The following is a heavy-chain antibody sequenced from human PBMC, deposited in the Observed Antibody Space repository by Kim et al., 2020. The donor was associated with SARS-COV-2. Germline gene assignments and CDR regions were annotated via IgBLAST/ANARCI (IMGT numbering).Heavy chain of an antibody. CDR2: IDPSDSYT. CDR1: GYSFTSYW. D-gene: IGHD3-10*01. V-gene: IGHV5-10-1*01. Sequence: GESLKISCKGSGYSFTSYWISWVRQMPGKGLEWMGRIDPSDSYTNYSPSFQGHVTISADKSISTAYLQWSSLKASDTAMYYCARHGELGFGELLPDGMDVWGQGTTVTVSS. J-gene: IGHJ6*02. CDR3: ARHGELGFGELLPDGMDV.